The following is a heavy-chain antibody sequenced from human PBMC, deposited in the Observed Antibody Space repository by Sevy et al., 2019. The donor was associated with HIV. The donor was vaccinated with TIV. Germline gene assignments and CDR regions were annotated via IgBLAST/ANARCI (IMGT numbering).Heavy chain of an antibody. CDR2: ISSDGSIK. D-gene: IGHD5-12*01. CDR3: AKGGSGYEYLDY. CDR1: GFAFTNYYA. V-gene: IGHV3-30*18. J-gene: IGHJ4*02. Sequence: GGSLRLSSTASGFAFTNYYAMHWVRQAPGKGLEWISIISSDGSIKSYADSVKGRFTISRDNSKNTLYLQMNSLRAEDTAVYYCAKGGSGYEYLDYWGQGTLVTVSS.